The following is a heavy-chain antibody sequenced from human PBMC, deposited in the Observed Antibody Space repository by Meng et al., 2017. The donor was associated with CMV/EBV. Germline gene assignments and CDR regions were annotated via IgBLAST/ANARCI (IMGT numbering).Heavy chain of an antibody. D-gene: IGHD6-13*01. CDR1: EYTFTSYY. J-gene: IGHJ6*02. Sequence: ASVKVSCKASEYTFTSYYMHWVRQAPGQGLEWMGIINPSGGSTSYAQKFQGRVTMTRDTSTSTVYMELSSLRSEDTAVYYCARVAAAGTDYYYGMDVWGQGTTVTVSS. CDR3: ARVAAAGTDYYYGMDV. V-gene: IGHV1-46*01. CDR2: INPSGGST.